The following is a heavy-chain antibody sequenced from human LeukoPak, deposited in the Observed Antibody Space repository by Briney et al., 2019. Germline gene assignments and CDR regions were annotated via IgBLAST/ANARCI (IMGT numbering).Heavy chain of an antibody. CDR1: GFTFSSYA. CDR2: ISGSGGST. D-gene: IGHD3-16*02. Sequence: PGGSLRLSCAASGFTFSSYAMSWVRQAPGKGLEWVSAISGSGGSTYYADSVKGRFTISRDNSKNTLYLQMNSLRAEDTAVYYCAKDDYVWGSYRHTLDYWGQGTLVTVYS. V-gene: IGHV3-23*01. J-gene: IGHJ4*02. CDR3: AKDDYVWGSYRHTLDY.